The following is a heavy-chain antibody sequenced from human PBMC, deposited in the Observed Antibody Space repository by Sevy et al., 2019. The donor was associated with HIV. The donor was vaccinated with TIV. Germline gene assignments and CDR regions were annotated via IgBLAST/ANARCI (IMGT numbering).Heavy chain of an antibody. CDR1: GDSISSGGYY. Sequence: SETLSLTCTVSGDSISSGGYYWTWIRQHPGKGLEWIGHIYYSGPTYYNPSLKSRITISVDTSKNQFSLKLTSVTAADTAVYHCARGTGYYGNFFDYWGPGTLVSVSS. CDR3: ARGTGYYGNFFDY. CDR2: IYYSGPT. D-gene: IGHD3-10*01. V-gene: IGHV4-31*03. J-gene: IGHJ4*02.